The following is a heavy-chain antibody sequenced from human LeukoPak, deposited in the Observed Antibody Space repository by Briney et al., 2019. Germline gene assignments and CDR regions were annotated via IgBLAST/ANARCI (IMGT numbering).Heavy chain of an antibody. CDR1: GFTFSSYS. D-gene: IGHD5-18*01. J-gene: IGHJ4*02. CDR3: ARIVIRGYSYGYDY. Sequence: GGSLRLSCAASGFTFSSYSMNWVRQAPGKGLEWVSYISSSSSTIYYADSVKGRFTISRDNAKNSLYLQMNSLRAEDTAVYYCARIVIRGYSYGYDYWGQGTLVTVSS. V-gene: IGHV3-48*04. CDR2: ISSSSSTI.